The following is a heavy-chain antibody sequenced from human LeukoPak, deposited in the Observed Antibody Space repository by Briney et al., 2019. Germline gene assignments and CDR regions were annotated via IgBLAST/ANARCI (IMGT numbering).Heavy chain of an antibody. D-gene: IGHD4-17*01. V-gene: IGHV3-30*02. CDR1: GFSFSTYG. Sequence: GGSLRLSCAASGFSFSTYGMHWVRQAPGKGLEWVAFTRYDGTNKFYVDSVKGRFTISRDNSKNTLYLHLNSLRAEDTAMYYCANGLATVTTPAEVSWGQGTLATVSS. CDR3: ANGLATVTTPAEVS. J-gene: IGHJ5*02. CDR2: TRYDGTNK.